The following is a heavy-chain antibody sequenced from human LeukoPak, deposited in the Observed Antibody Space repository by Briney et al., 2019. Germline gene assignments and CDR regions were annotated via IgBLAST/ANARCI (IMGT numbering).Heavy chain of an antibody. CDR2: IKQDGSAK. CDR1: GFIFSDYW. Sequence: GGSLRLSCVVSGFIFSDYWMSWVRQAPGKGLEWVANIKQDGSAKHYVDSVKGRFTISRDNAKNSLYLQMNSLRAEDTAIYYCARRYFDYWGQGTLVTVSS. CDR3: ARRYFDY. J-gene: IGHJ4*02. V-gene: IGHV3-7*03.